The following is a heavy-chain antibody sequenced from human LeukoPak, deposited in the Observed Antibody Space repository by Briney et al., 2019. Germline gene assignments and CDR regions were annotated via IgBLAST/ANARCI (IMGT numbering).Heavy chain of an antibody. CDR2: IKQDGSAK. CDR1: GFIFSDYW. Sequence: GGSLRLSCVVSGFIFSDYWMSWVRQAPGKGLEWVANIKQDGSAKHYVDSVKGRFTISRDNAKNSLYLQMNSLRAEDTAIYYCARRYFDYWGQGTLVTVSS. CDR3: ARRYFDY. J-gene: IGHJ4*02. V-gene: IGHV3-7*03.